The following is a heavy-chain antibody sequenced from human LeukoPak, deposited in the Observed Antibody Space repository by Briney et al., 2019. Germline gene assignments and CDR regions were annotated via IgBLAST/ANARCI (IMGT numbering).Heavy chain of an antibody. V-gene: IGHV3-11*01. CDR3: ARAVEKYQLQNRGYYYYYMDV. D-gene: IGHD2-2*01. CDR2: ISSSGSTI. CDR1: GFTFSDYY. J-gene: IGHJ6*03. Sequence: GRSLRLSCAASGFTFSDYYMSWIRQAPGKWLELVSYISSSGSTIYYAASVKRRFTIYRDNAKNSLYMQMNRLRAEDTAVYYCARAVEKYQLQNRGYYYYYMDVWGKGTTVTVSS.